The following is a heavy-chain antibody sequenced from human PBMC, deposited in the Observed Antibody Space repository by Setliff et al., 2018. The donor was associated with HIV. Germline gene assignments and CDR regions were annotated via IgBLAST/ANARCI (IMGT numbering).Heavy chain of an antibody. CDR3: AKTAQWLPTGSAVYYFDY. Sequence: HPGGSLRLSCAASGFTFSNYAMNWVRQAPGKGLEWVSTISDSGARTYYADSVKGRFTIPRDNSKNTLYLQTNSLRADDTAVYFCAKTAQWLPTGSAVYYFDYWGQGTLVTVSS. D-gene: IGHD6-19*01. J-gene: IGHJ4*02. CDR2: ISDSGART. V-gene: IGHV3-23*01. CDR1: GFTFSNYA.